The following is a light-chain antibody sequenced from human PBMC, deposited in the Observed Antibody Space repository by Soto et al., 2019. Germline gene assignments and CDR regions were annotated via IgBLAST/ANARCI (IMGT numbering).Light chain of an antibody. CDR3: QQCRNWPLT. CDR1: QNVYNN. J-gene: IGKJ4*01. V-gene: IGKV3-15*01. CDR2: DAS. Sequence: MTQSPATLSVSPGEGATLSCKASQNVYNNLAWYQQRPGQPPRLLIYDASTRATGISARFSGSGYGTEFTLTISSLQSEDFAVYFCQQCRNWPLTSGGGTKVDIK.